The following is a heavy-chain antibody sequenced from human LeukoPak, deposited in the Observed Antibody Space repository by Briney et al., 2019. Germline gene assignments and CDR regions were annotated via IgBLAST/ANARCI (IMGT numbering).Heavy chain of an antibody. V-gene: IGHV3-7*01. D-gene: IGHD2-8*01. CDR1: GFTFSSYW. CDR3: ARGGYCTNGVCSHDY. CDR2: IKQDGSEK. Sequence: PGGSLRLSCAASGFTFSSYWMSWVRQAPGKGLEWVANIKQDGSEKYYVDSVKGRFTISRDNAKNSLYLQMDSLRAEDTAVYYCARGGYCTNGVCSHDYWGQGTLVTVSS. J-gene: IGHJ4*02.